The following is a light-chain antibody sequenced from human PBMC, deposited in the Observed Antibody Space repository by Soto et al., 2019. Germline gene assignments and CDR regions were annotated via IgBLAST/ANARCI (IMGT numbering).Light chain of an antibody. J-gene: IGLJ2*01. Sequence: QSALTQPASVSGSPGQSITISCTGTTSDVGLYNYVSWYQQHPGKAPKLMISEVSNRPSGVSNRFSGSKSGNTASLTISGLQAEDEADYYCGGWDDSLSGPVFGGGTKLTVL. CDR1: TSDVGLYNY. CDR3: GGWDDSLSGPV. V-gene: IGLV2-14*01. CDR2: EVS.